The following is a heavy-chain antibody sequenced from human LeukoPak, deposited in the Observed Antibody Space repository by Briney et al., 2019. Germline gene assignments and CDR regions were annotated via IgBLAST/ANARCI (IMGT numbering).Heavy chain of an antibody. J-gene: IGHJ4*02. CDR2: IYYSGST. V-gene: IGHV4-39*01. Sequence: SETLSLTCTVSGGSISSSSYYWGWIRQPPGKGLEWIGSIYYSGSTYYNPSLKSRVTISVDTSKNEFSLKLSSVTAADTAVYYCARHIIGRSSRYTVTPLDYFDYWGQGTLVTVSS. D-gene: IGHD3-16*02. CDR1: GGSISSSSYY. CDR3: ARHIIGRSSRYTVTPLDYFDY.